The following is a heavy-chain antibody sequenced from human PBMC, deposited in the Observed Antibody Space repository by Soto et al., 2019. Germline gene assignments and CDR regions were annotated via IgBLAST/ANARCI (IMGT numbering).Heavy chain of an antibody. D-gene: IGHD2-2*01. V-gene: IGHV3-23*01. Sequence: GGSLRLSCAASVLTFSSYAMSRVRQAPGKGLEWVSAISGSGGSTYYADSVKGRFTISRDNSKNTLYLQMNSLRAEDTAVYYCAKDSPVVPAAIYYYYYGMDVWGQGTTVTVSS. CDR2: ISGSGGST. J-gene: IGHJ6*02. CDR3: AKDSPVVPAAIYYYYYGMDV. CDR1: VLTFSSYA.